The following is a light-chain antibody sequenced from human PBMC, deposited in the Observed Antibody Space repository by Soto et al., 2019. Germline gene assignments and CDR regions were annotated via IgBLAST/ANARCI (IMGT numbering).Light chain of an antibody. V-gene: IGKV2-28*01. J-gene: IGKJ4*01. CDR1: QSLLNRNGQNC. CDR3: MQALESAPT. CDR2: MGF. Sequence: DIVMTQSPLSLPVTPGEPASISCRSSQSLLNRNGQNCLDWYLQKPGQSPQLLIHMGFIRASGVPDRFSGSGSGTYFTLTISRVEAEDVGVYYCMQALESAPTFGGGTKVEIK.